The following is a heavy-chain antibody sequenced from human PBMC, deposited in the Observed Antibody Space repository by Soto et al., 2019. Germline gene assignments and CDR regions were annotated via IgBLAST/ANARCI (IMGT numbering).Heavy chain of an antibody. J-gene: IGHJ4*02. Sequence: ASETLSLTCAVYGGSFSGYYWSWIRQPPGKGLEWIGEINHSGSTNYNPSLKSRVTISVDTSKNQFSLKLSSVTAADTAVYYCARGMIAAAGTGFDYWGQGTLVTVSS. CDR2: INHSGST. CDR3: ARGMIAAAGTGFDY. D-gene: IGHD6-13*01. V-gene: IGHV4-34*01. CDR1: GGSFSGYY.